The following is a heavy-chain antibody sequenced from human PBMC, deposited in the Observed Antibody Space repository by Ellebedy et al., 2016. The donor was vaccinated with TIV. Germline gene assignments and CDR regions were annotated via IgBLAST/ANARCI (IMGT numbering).Heavy chain of an antibody. D-gene: IGHD6-6*01. CDR1: GFTFSSYG. CDR3: ARVYISYFFDY. Sequence: PGGSLRLSCAASGFTFSSYGFHWVRQAPGKGLEWVAFISYDGSETYYGDSVKGRFTISRDSSRNTVYLQMNNRRADDTAVYYCARVYISYFFDYWGQGTLVTVSS. J-gene: IGHJ4*02. CDR2: ISYDGSET. V-gene: IGHV3-33*05.